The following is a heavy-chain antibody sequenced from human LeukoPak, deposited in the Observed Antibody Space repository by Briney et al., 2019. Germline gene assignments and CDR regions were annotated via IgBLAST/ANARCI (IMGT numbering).Heavy chain of an antibody. V-gene: IGHV3-66*01. CDR2: IYSGGST. Sequence: GGSLRLSCAASGFTVRSNYMSWVRQAPGKGLEWVSVIYSGGSTYYADSVKDRFTISRDNSTNTLYLQMNSLRAEDTAVYYCAREAQYGSEEVVYFDYWGQGTLVTVSS. D-gene: IGHD3-10*01. CDR1: GFTVRSNY. CDR3: AREAQYGSEEVVYFDY. J-gene: IGHJ4*02.